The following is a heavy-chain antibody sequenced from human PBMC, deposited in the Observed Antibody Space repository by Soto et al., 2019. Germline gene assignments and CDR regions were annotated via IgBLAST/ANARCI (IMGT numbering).Heavy chain of an antibody. Sequence: QVQLVESGGGVVQPGRSLRLSCAASGFTFSSYAMHWVRQAPGKGLEWVAIISYDGNNKYYADSVKGRFTISRDNSXXTLSLQMNSLRAEDTAVYYCAREPLYRQEAYYFDYWGQGTLVTVSS. CDR2: ISYDGNNK. D-gene: IGHD2-2*02. V-gene: IGHV3-30-3*01. CDR3: AREPLYRQEAYYFDY. CDR1: GFTFSSYA. J-gene: IGHJ4*02.